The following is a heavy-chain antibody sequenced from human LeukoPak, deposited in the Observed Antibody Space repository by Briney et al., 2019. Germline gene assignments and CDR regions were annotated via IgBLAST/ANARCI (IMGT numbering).Heavy chain of an antibody. CDR3: TKDSRNDGYRMFDY. CDR2: TNSNGDTT. Sequence: GGSLRLSCSASGFTFSSYAMHWVRQAPGKGLEHVSATNSNGDTTYYADSVKGRFTISRDSPKNTLYLQMNSLRADDTAVYYCTKDSRNDGYRMFDYWGQGTLVTVSS. CDR1: GFTFSSYA. D-gene: IGHD5-24*01. V-gene: IGHV3-64*04. J-gene: IGHJ4*02.